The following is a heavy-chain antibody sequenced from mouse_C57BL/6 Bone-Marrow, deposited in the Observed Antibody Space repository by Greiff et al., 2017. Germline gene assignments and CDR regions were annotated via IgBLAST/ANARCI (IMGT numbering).Heavy chain of an antibody. CDR2: IDPENGDT. J-gene: IGHJ3*01. CDR1: GFNIKDDY. Sequence: EVKLMESGAELVRPGASVKLSCTASGFNIKDDYMHWVKQRPEQGLEWIGWIDPENGDTEYASKFQGKATITADTSSNTAYLQLSSLTSEGTAVYYCTTYDYAWFAYWGQGTLVTVSA. CDR3: TTYDYAWFAY. V-gene: IGHV14-4*01. D-gene: IGHD2-4*01.